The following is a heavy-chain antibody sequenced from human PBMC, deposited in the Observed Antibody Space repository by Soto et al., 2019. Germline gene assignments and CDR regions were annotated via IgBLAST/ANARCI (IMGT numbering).Heavy chain of an antibody. J-gene: IGHJ6*02. V-gene: IGHV3-48*02. Sequence: GGSLRLSCAASGFTFSSYTMNWVRQAPGKGLEWLSYITSSSSTIFYADSVKGRFTISRDNAKNSLSLQMNSLRDEDTAVYYCARRAVTGRPNSYYYAMDVWGQGTTVTVSS. D-gene: IGHD6-19*01. CDR1: GFTFSSYT. CDR2: ITSSSSTI. CDR3: ARRAVTGRPNSYYYAMDV.